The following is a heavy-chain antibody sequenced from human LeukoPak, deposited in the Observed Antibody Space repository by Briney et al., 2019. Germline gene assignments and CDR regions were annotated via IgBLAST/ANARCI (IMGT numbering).Heavy chain of an antibody. J-gene: IGHJ6*04. CDR2: IYHSGST. CDR1: GGSISSSNW. V-gene: IGHV4-4*02. D-gene: IGHD3-10*01. CDR3: AREATMVRGVISYYYYGMDV. Sequence: SETLSLTCAVSGGSISSSNWWSWVRQPPGKGLEWIGEIYHSGSTNYNPSLKSRVTISVDKSKSQFSLKLSSVTAADTAVYYCAREATMVRGVISYYYYGMDVWGKGTTVTVSS.